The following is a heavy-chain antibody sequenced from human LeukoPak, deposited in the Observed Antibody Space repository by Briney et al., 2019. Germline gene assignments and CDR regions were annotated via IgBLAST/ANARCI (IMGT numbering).Heavy chain of an antibody. Sequence: GGSLRLSCAASGFSFSNYWMDWVRQVPGKGLEWVADINQDGSEKYYGDSVKGRFTISRDNAKNSLYLQMNSLRAEDTAVYYCAKDMFGSSGWNFDYWGQGTLVTVSS. D-gene: IGHD6-19*01. CDR1: GFSFSNYW. V-gene: IGHV3-7*03. CDR3: AKDMFGSSGWNFDY. J-gene: IGHJ4*02. CDR2: INQDGSEK.